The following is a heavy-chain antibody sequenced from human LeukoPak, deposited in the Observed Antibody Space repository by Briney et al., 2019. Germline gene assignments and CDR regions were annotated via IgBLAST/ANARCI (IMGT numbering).Heavy chain of an antibody. D-gene: IGHD5-12*01. CDR1: GFTFSSYS. CDR2: ISSSSSYI. CDR3: ARADIAATIDY. Sequence: GGSLRLSCAASGFTFSSYSMNWVRQAPGKGLEWVSSISSSSSYISYADSVKGRFTISRDNAKNSLYLQMNSLRAEDTAVYYCARADIAATIDYWGQGTLVTVSS. V-gene: IGHV3-21*01. J-gene: IGHJ4*02.